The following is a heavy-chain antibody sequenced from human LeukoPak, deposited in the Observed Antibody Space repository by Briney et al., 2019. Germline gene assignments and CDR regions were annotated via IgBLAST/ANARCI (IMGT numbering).Heavy chain of an antibody. CDR1: GYTFSDYY. V-gene: IGHV1-18*04. CDR2: ISAYNGNT. D-gene: IGHD3-22*01. CDR3: ARDRTYYYDSSGYFAFDI. J-gene: IGHJ3*02. Sequence: ASVKVSCKTSGYTFSDYYIHWIRQAPGQGLEWMGWISAYNGNTNYAQKLQGRVTMTTDTSTSTAYMELRSLRSDDTAVYYCARDRTYYYDSSGYFAFDIWGQGTMVTVPS.